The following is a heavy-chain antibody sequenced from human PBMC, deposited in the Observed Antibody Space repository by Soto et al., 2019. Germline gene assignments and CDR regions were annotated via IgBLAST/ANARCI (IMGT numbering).Heavy chain of an antibody. J-gene: IGHJ6*02. Sequence: EVQLLESGGGLVQPGGSLRLSCAASGSNFDSYAMNWVRQAPGKGLEWVSAISRDGGTTFYADSVKGRFTISRDNSENTWYMKMNSLRVEYTAVYYCAKGGFWVHYGMDVWGQGTTVTVSS. D-gene: IGHD3-16*01. CDR2: ISRDGGTT. CDR1: GSNFDSYA. CDR3: AKGGFWVHYGMDV. V-gene: IGHV3-23*01.